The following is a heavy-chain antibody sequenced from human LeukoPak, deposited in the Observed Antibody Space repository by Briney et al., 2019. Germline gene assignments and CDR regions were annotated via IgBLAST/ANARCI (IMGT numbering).Heavy chain of an antibody. Sequence: PSETLSLTCTVSGGSISSYYWSWIRQPPGKGLEWIGYIYYSGSTKYNPSLKSRVTISVDTSKNQFSLNLNSVTAADTAVYYCARAYDDYALGYWGQGTLVTVSS. CDR1: GGSISSYY. D-gene: IGHD4-17*01. V-gene: IGHV4-59*01. J-gene: IGHJ4*02. CDR3: ARAYDDYALGY. CDR2: IYYSGST.